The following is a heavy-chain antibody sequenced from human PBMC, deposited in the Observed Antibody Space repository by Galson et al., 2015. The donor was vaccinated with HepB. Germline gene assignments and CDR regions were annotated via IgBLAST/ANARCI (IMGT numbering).Heavy chain of an antibody. V-gene: IGHV3-7*03. Sequence: SLRLSCAASGFTFNNYWMNWVRQAPGKGLEWVANIKPGGSDKTYVDSVKGRFTISRDNAKNSLSLQMSSLRAEDTAVYYCVRAVGTFESYWGQGTLVAVSS. CDR2: IKPGGSDK. CDR1: GFTFNNYW. J-gene: IGHJ4*02. CDR3: VRAVGTFESY. D-gene: IGHD4-23*01.